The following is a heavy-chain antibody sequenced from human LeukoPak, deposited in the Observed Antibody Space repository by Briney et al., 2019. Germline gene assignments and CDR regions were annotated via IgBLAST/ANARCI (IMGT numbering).Heavy chain of an antibody. J-gene: IGHJ6*02. CDR3: ARWVELLWFGERGYGMDV. CDR2: MNPKNSNT. D-gene: IGHD3-10*01. Sequence: TSGKVSCTASAYTFTSYDINRVRHATGQGLEWMGWMNPKNSNTGYAQKFQGRVTMTRNTSISTAYMELSSRRSEDTAVYYCARWVELLWFGERGYGMDVWGQGTTVTVSS. V-gene: IGHV1-8*01. CDR1: AYTFTSYD.